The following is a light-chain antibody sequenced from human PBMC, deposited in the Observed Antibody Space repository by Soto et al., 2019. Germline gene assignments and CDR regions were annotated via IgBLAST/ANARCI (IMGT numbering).Light chain of an antibody. V-gene: IGLV2-23*01. CDR2: EDT. Sequence: QSVLTQPASVSESLGQSITISCTGSSSDVGSYNLVSWYQQHPGKAPKLMIYEDTKRPSGVSNRFSGSKSGNTASLTVSGLQAEDEADYYCCSYAGGRSVVFGGGTKLTVL. CDR1: SSDVGSYNL. J-gene: IGLJ2*01. CDR3: CSYAGGRSVV.